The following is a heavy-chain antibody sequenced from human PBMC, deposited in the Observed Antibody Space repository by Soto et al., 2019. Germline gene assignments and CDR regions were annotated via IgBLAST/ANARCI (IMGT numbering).Heavy chain of an antibody. J-gene: IGHJ4*02. CDR1: GFTFSSYG. D-gene: IGHD6-6*01. Sequence: GGSLRLSCAASGFTFSSYGMHWVRQAPGKGLEWVAVIWYDGSNKYYADSVKGRFTISRDNSKNTLYLQMNSLRAEDTAVYYCARSYGSSSFDYWGQGTLVTVSS. CDR3: ARSYGSSSFDY. CDR2: IWYDGSNK. V-gene: IGHV3-33*01.